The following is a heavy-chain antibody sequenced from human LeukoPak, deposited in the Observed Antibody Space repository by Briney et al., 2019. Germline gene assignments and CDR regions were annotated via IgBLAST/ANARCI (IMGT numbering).Heavy chain of an antibody. CDR2: IYPGDSDT. Sequence: GEALQISCEGSGYSFTSYWIGWVRQMPGKGLEWMGIIYPGDSDTRYSPSFQGQVTISADKSISTAYLQWSSLKASDTAMYYCARRRRGYSYGYDYWGQGTLVTVSS. J-gene: IGHJ4*02. CDR3: ARRRRGYSYGYDY. CDR1: GYSFTSYW. V-gene: IGHV5-51*01. D-gene: IGHD5-18*01.